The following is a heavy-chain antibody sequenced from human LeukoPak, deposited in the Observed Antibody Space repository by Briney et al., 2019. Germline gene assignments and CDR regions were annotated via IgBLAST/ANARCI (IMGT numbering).Heavy chain of an antibody. CDR2: IKEDGGET. D-gene: IGHD4/OR15-4a*01. Sequence: PGGSLRLSCVASGFVFSNYWMGWVRQAPGKGLEWVANIKEDGGETYYVDSVKGRFTISRDNAKNSLDLQMNSLRDEDTAVYYCARRKEVQTTFDYWRQGTLVTVSS. V-gene: IGHV3-7*01. CDR3: ARRKEVQTTFDY. CDR1: GFVFSNYW. J-gene: IGHJ4*02.